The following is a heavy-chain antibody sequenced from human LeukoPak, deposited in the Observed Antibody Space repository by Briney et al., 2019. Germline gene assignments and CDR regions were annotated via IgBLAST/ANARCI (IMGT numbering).Heavy chain of an antibody. Sequence: PSETLSLTCTVSGGSISSYYWSWIRQPPGKGLEWIGYIYYSGSTNYNPSLKSRVTISVDTSKNQFSLKLSSVTAADTAVYYCARHPRGYCSGGSCYGGTFNFDYWGQGTLVTVSS. D-gene: IGHD2-15*01. CDR1: GGSISSYY. J-gene: IGHJ4*02. CDR2: IYYSGST. V-gene: IGHV4-59*08. CDR3: ARHPRGYCSGGSCYGGTFNFDY.